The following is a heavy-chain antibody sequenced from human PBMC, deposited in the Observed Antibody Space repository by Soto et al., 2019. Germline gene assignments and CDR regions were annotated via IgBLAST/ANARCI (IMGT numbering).Heavy chain of an antibody. V-gene: IGHV5-10-1*01. J-gene: IGHJ4*02. CDR3: ARHYGSYYYDSSGYLGY. CDR2: IDPSDSYT. Sequence: GESLKISCKGSGYSFTIYCISWVRQMPWKGLEWMGRIDPSDSYTNYSPSFQGHVTISADKSISTAYLQWSSLKASDTAMYYCARHYGSYYYDSSGYLGYWGQGTLVTVSS. CDR1: GYSFTIYC. D-gene: IGHD3-22*01.